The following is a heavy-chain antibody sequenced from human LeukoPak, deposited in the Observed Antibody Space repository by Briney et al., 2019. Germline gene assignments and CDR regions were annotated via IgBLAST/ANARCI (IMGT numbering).Heavy chain of an antibody. CDR3: ARAELVYCSGGSCYSRAHDY. CDR1: GYTFTSYY. V-gene: IGHV1-18*04. D-gene: IGHD2-15*01. Sequence: ASVKVSCKASGYTFTSYYMHWVRQAPGQGLEWMGWISAYNGNTNYAQKLQGRVTMTTDTSTSTAYMELRSLRSDDTAVYYCARAELVYCSGGSCYSRAHDYWGQGTLVTVSS. CDR2: ISAYNGNT. J-gene: IGHJ4*02.